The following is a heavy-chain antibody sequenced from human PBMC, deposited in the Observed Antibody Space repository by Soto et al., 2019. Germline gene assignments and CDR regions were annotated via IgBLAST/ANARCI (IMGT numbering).Heavy chain of an antibody. D-gene: IGHD3-10*01. J-gene: IGHJ1*01. CDR2: ISYDGSNK. Sequence: GGSLRLSCAASGFTFSSYGMHWVRQAPGKGLEWVAVISYDGSNKYYADSVKGRFTISRDNSKNTLYLQMNSLRAEDTAVYYCTTDALLGELFLDFKYWGQGTLVTVSS. V-gene: IGHV3-30*03. CDR1: GFTFSSYG. CDR3: TTDALLGELFLDFKY.